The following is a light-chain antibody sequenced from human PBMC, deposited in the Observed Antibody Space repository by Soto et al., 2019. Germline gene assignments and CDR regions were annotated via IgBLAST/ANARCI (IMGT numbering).Light chain of an antibody. CDR1: QSVSSSY. J-gene: IGKJ3*01. Sequence: EIVLTQSPGTLSLSPGERATLSCKASQSVSSSYLAWYQQKPGQAPRLLIYGASSSATGIPDRFSGSGSGTDLTLTISRLEPEDFAVYYCQQYGRSPFTFGPGTKVDIK. CDR3: QQYGRSPFT. CDR2: GAS. V-gene: IGKV3-20*01.